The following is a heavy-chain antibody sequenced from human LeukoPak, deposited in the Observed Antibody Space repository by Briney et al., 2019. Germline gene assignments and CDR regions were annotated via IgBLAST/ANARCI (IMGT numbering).Heavy chain of an antibody. J-gene: IGHJ4*02. CDR3: ARLFHPALSGNYPFDY. D-gene: IGHD1-26*01. CDR2: IYYSGST. CDR1: GGSISSGDYY. Sequence: SETLSLTCTVSGGSISSGDYYWSWIRQPPGKGLEWIAYIYYSGSTSYNPSLKSRVTISVDTSKNQFSLKLNSVTAADTAMYYCARLFHPALSGNYPFDYWGQGTLVTVSS. V-gene: IGHV4-61*08.